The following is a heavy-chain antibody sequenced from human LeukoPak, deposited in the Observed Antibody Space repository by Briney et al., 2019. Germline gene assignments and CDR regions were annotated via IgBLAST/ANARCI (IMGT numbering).Heavy chain of an antibody. D-gene: IGHD3-10*01. CDR2: IYYSGST. J-gene: IGHJ3*02. CDR3: AGLPLLWFGEAREPLGGAFEI. V-gene: IGHV4-59*07. Sequence: KPSDTLSLTCTVSVRSIRRLDWSWLRGPPGKGVEWIGYIYYSGSTNYNPSRKSRVPISEDKSKNQFSLKLSSVTAADTAVYDCAGLPLLWFGEAREPLGGAFEIWGEGTMVSVSS. CDR1: VRSIRRLD.